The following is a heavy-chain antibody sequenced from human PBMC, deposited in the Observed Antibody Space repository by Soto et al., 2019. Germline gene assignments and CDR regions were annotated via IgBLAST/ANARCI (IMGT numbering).Heavy chain of an antibody. CDR1: GYTRTALS. V-gene: IGHV1-24*01. CDR3: ATVTTVTNTATLAYYYSGRDV. Sequence: APVKASYSVSGYTRTALSMHWVRQDPGKGLEWMGGFDPEDGETIYAQKFQGRVTMTEDTSTDTAYMELTSLRSEDTAVYYCATVTTVTNTATLAYYYSGRDVWGQGTTVTVSS. D-gene: IGHD4-17*01. J-gene: IGHJ6*02. CDR2: FDPEDGET.